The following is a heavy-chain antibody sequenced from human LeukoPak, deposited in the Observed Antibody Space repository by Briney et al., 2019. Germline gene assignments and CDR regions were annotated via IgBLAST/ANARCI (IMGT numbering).Heavy chain of an antibody. D-gene: IGHD6-19*01. CDR3: ARVFIAVAGYYYYGMDV. J-gene: IGHJ6*02. V-gene: IGHV4-39*07. CDR1: GGSISSSSYY. Sequence: PSETLSLTCTVSGGSISSSSYYWGWIRQPPGKGLEWIGSIYYSGSTYYNPSLKSRVTISVDTSKNQFSLKLSSVTAADTAVYYCARVFIAVAGYYYYGMDVWGQGTTVTVSS. CDR2: IYYSGST.